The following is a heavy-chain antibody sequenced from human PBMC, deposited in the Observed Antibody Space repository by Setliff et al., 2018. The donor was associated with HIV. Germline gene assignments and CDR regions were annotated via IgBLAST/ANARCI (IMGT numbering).Heavy chain of an antibody. J-gene: IGHJ3*01. V-gene: IGHV4-38-2*02. CDR2: IYHRGGT. Sequence: PSETLSLTCSVSGSSISSTSYWWAWIRQSPGKGLEYIGTIYHRGGTFNNPSLKSRVVMSVDTSKNQFSLKLTYVTAADTAIYYCARDTGVNGAPDGRGYQTFDFWGRGTMVNVSS. D-gene: IGHD2-8*02. CDR1: GSSISSTSY. CDR3: ARDTGVNGAPDGRGYQTFDF.